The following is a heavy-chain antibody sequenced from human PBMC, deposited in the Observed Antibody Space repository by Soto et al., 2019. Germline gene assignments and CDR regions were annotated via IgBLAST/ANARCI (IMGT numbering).Heavy chain of an antibody. Sequence: QITLKESSPALVKPTQTLTLTCSFSGFSLYTGGVGVGWIRQPPGKALEWLALLYWDDNRRYNPSLKNTLTTAKDTSENQVVLTVTDRGPVDTGTYFCAHYTTDTYFDVWGKGATVTVSS. D-gene: IGHD1-1*01. CDR3: AHYTTDTYFDV. J-gene: IGHJ6*04. CDR2: LYWDDNR. CDR1: GFSLYTGGVG. V-gene: IGHV2-5*02.